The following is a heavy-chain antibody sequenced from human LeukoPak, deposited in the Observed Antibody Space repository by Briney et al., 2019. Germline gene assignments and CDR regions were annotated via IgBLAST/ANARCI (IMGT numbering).Heavy chain of an antibody. Sequence: SETLSLTCTVSGGSISSSSYYWGWIRQPPGKGLEWIGSIYYSGSTYYNPSLKSRVTISVDTSKNQFSLKLSSVTAADTAVYYCARGYGELPPLGWGQGTLVTVSS. V-gene: IGHV4-39*01. CDR1: GGSISSSSYY. CDR2: IYYSGST. CDR3: ARGYGELPPLG. D-gene: IGHD1-26*01. J-gene: IGHJ4*02.